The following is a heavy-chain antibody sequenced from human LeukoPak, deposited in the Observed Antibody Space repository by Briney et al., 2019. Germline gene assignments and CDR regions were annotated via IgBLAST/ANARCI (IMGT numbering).Heavy chain of an antibody. J-gene: IGHJ4*02. Sequence: PSETLSLTCAVYGGSFSGYYWSWIRQPPGKGLEWIGEINHSGSTNYNPSLKSRVTISVDTSKNQFSLKLSSVTAADTAVYYCARANWIFCVTTDCYLFDSWGQGTQVTFSS. CDR2: INHSGST. CDR3: ARANWIFCVTTDCYLFDS. D-gene: IGHD2-21*02. V-gene: IGHV4-34*01. CDR1: GGSFSGYY.